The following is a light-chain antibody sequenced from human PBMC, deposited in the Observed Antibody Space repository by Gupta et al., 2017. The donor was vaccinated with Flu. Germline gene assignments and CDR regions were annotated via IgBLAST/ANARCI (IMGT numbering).Light chain of an antibody. Sequence: RGIISCSGSRANIGSNTANWYQQVPGAAPRLLIYNDNQRPSGVPVRFSGARSGTSASLAISELQAEDEADYYCAAWHDTLSGYVFGSGTKLTVL. CDR1: RANIGSNT. CDR2: NDN. V-gene: IGLV1-44*01. CDR3: AAWHDTLSGYV. J-gene: IGLJ1*01.